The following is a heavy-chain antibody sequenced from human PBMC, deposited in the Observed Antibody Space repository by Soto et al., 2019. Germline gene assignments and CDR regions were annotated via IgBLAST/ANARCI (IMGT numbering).Heavy chain of an antibody. CDR1: GGTFGRYT. J-gene: IGHJ6*04. D-gene: IGHD3-10*01. Sequence: QVQLVQSGAEVKKPGSSVKVSCKASGGTFGRYTLSWVRQAPGQGLEWMGWIIPILKTANYARRFQGRLTITADTSTGTDYMDLSGLKSDDTGVYYCARGGKLGGDLDVWGKGTPVTVSS. CDR2: IIPILKTA. V-gene: IGHV1-69*08. CDR3: ARGGKLGGDLDV.